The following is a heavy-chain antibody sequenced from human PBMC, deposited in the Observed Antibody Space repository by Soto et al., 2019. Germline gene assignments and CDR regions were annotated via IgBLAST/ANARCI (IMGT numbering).Heavy chain of an antibody. Sequence: GGSLRLSCAASRFTFSSYSMNWVRQAPGKGLEWVSSISSSSSYIYYADSVKGRFTISRDNAKNSLYLQMNSLRAEDTAVYYSARDHFPEYFQHWGQGTLVTVSS. D-gene: IGHD3-3*02. CDR3: ARDHFPEYFQH. V-gene: IGHV3-21*01. CDR1: RFTFSSYS. J-gene: IGHJ1*01. CDR2: ISSSSSYI.